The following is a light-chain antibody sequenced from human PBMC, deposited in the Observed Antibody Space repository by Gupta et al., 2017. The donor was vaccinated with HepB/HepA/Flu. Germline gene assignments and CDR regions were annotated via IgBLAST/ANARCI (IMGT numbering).Light chain of an antibody. J-gene: IGKJ5*01. CDR2: LGS. Sequence: DIVMTQSPLSLPVTPGEQASISCRSSQSLLHSNGYNYLDWYLQKPGQSPQLLIYLGSNRASGVPDRFSGSGSGTDFTLKISRVEAEDVGVYYCMQALQTPITFGQGTRLEIK. V-gene: IGKV2-28*01. CDR1: QSLLHSNGYNY. CDR3: MQALQTPIT.